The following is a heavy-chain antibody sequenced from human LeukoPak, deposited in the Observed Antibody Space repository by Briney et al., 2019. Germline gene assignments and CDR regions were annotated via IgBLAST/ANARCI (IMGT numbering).Heavy chain of an antibody. CDR3: ARGGGYGYGTFDY. Sequence: GGSLRLSCAASGFTFSSYWMHWVRQAPGKGLVRVSRINSDGSSTSYADSVKGRFTISRDNAKNTLYLQMNSLRAEDTAVYYCARGGGYGYGTFDYWGQGTLVTVSS. V-gene: IGHV3-74*01. CDR1: GFTFSSYW. D-gene: IGHD5-18*01. J-gene: IGHJ4*02. CDR2: INSDGSST.